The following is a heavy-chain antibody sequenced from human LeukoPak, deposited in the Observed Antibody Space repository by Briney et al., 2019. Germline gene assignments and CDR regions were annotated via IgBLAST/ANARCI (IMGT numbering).Heavy chain of an antibody. CDR3: AKAANRLYDSSLTSSYGMDV. V-gene: IGHV3-9*01. CDR1: GFTFDDYA. J-gene: IGHJ6*02. CDR2: ISWNSGSI. Sequence: PGRSLRLSCAASGFTFDDYAMHWVRQAPGKGLEWVSGISWNSGSIGYADSVKGRFTIPRDNAKNSLYLQMNSLRAEDTALYYCAKAANRLYDSSLTSSYGMDVWDQGTTVTVSS. D-gene: IGHD3-22*01.